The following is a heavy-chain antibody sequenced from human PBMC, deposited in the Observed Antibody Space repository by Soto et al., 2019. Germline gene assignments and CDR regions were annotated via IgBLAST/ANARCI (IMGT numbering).Heavy chain of an antibody. V-gene: IGHV3-11*01. Sequence: PGGSLRLSCAASGFTFIDYYMSWIRQAPGKGLEWVSYISSSGSTIYYADSVKGRFTISRDNAKNSLYLQMNSLRAEDTAVYYCARDTLDFWSGYYPGPSYYYGMDVWGQGTTVTVSS. J-gene: IGHJ6*02. CDR2: ISSSGSTI. CDR3: ARDTLDFWSGYYPGPSYYYGMDV. CDR1: GFTFIDYY. D-gene: IGHD3-3*01.